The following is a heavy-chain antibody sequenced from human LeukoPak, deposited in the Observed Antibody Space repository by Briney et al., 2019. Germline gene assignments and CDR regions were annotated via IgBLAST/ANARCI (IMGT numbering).Heavy chain of an antibody. D-gene: IGHD6-19*01. V-gene: IGHV3-7*01. J-gene: IGHJ4*02. CDR1: GFTFSSYS. CDR2: IKQDGSEK. CDR3: VKGSGWYDY. Sequence: PGGSLRLSCAASGFTFSSYSMNWVRQAPGKGLEWVANIKQDGSEKYYVDSVKGRFTISRDNAKNSLYLQMNSLRAEDTAVYYCVKGSGWYDYWGQGTLVTVSS.